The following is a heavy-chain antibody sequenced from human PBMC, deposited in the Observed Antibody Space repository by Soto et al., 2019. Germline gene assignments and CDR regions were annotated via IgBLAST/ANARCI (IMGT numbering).Heavy chain of an antibody. CDR2: ISYDGSNK. Sequence: GGSLRLSCAASGFTFSSYGMHWVRQAPGKGLEWVAVISYDGSNKYYADSVKGRFTISRDNSKNTLYLQMNSLRAEDTAVYYCAKVYGSGRPQTYYFDYWGQGTLVTVSS. V-gene: IGHV3-30*18. CDR1: GFTFSSYG. D-gene: IGHD3-10*01. CDR3: AKVYGSGRPQTYYFDY. J-gene: IGHJ4*02.